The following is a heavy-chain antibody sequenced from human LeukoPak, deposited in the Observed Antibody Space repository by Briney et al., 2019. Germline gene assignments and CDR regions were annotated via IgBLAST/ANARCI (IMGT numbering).Heavy chain of an antibody. Sequence: SETLSLTCTVSGGSISSYYWSWIRQPPGKGLEWIGYIYYSGSTNYNPSLKSRVTISVDTSKNQFSLRLSSVTAADTAMYYCARYGSGTYSFDFWGQGTLVTVSS. CDR2: IYYSGST. J-gene: IGHJ4*02. CDR1: GGSISSYY. CDR3: ARYGSGTYSFDF. V-gene: IGHV4-59*01. D-gene: IGHD3-10*01.